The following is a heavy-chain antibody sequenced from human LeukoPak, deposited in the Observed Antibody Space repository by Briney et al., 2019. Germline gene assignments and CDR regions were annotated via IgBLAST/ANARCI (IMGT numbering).Heavy chain of an antibody. J-gene: IGHJ6*03. CDR2: MNPNSGNT. Sequence: ASVKVSCKASGYTFASYDINWVRQATGQGLEWMGWMNPNSGNTGYAQKFQGRVTMTRNTSISTAYMELSSLRSEDTAVYYCALTMVRGVIKYGRYYMDVWGKGTTVTVYS. CDR1: GYTFASYD. D-gene: IGHD3-10*01. CDR3: ALTMVRGVIKYGRYYMDV. V-gene: IGHV1-8*01.